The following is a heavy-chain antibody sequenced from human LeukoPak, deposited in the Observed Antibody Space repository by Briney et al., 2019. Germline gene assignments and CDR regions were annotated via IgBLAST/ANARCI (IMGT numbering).Heavy chain of an antibody. V-gene: IGHV3-9*01. Sequence: GRSLRLSCAASGFTFDDCAMHWVRQAPGKGLEWVSGISWNSGSIGYADSVKGRFTISRDNAKNSLYLQMNSLRAEDTALYYCAKDLAKAAYCSSTSCPAQGAFDIWGQGTMVTVSS. CDR3: AKDLAKAAYCSSTSCPAQGAFDI. CDR2: ISWNSGSI. J-gene: IGHJ3*02. D-gene: IGHD2-2*01. CDR1: GFTFDDCA.